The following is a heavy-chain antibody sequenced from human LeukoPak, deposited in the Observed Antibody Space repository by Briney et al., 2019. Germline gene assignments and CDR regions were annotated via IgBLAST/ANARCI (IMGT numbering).Heavy chain of an antibody. CDR2: INPNSVGT. V-gene: IGHV1-2*02. D-gene: IGHD3-9*01. CDR1: GYAFTDYY. J-gene: IGHJ4*02. Sequence: ASVKVSCKASGYAFTDYYMHWVRQAPGQGLEWMGWINPNSVGTNYPQKFEGRVTMTGDTSISTVYMELSRLRSEDTAVYYCASWADILPGIDYWGQETLVTVSS. CDR3: ASWADILPGIDY.